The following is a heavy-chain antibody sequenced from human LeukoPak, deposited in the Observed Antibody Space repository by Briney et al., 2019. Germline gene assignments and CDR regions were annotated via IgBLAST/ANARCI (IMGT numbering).Heavy chain of an antibody. CDR3: ARDVVATISPGY. D-gene: IGHD5-12*01. CDR1: GYTFTGYY. V-gene: IGHV1-2*02. Sequence: GASVKVSCKASGYTFTGYYMHWARQAPGQGLEWMGWINPKSGGTNYAQNFQGRVTMTRDTSISTAYMELSRLRSDDTAVYYCARDVVATISPGYWGQGTLVTVSS. J-gene: IGHJ4*02. CDR2: INPKSGGT.